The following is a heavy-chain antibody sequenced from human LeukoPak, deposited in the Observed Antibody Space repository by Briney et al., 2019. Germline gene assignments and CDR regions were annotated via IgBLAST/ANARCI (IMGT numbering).Heavy chain of an antibody. CDR2: IYYSGST. Sequence: SETLSLTCTVSGGSISSSSYYWGWIRQPPGKGLEWIGSIYYSGSTYYNPSLKSRVTISVDTSKNQFSLKLSSVTAADTAVYYCAGVGAGNYGDPFDYWGQGTLVTVSS. V-gene: IGHV4-39*07. J-gene: IGHJ4*02. CDR3: AGVGAGNYGDPFDY. D-gene: IGHD4-17*01. CDR1: GGSISSSSYY.